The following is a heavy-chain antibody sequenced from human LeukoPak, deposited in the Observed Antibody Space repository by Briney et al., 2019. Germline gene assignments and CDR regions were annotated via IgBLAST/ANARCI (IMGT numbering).Heavy chain of an antibody. V-gene: IGHV4-4*02. CDR1: GGSISSSNW. Sequence: SETLSLTCAVSGGSISSSNWWSWVRQPPGKGLEWIGEISHSGNTNYNPSLESRVTISVDKSKNQFSLKLGSVTAADTAVYFCARVTATTPFDYWRQGALVTVSS. CDR2: ISHSGNT. D-gene: IGHD1-1*01. CDR3: ARVTATTPFDY. J-gene: IGHJ4*02.